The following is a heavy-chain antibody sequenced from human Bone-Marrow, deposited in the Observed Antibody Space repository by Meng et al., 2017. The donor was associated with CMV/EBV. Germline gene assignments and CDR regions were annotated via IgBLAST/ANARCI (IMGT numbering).Heavy chain of an antibody. V-gene: IGHV3-33*06. Sequence: GGSLRLSCAASGFTFSSYGMHWVRQAPGKGLEWVAVIWYDGSNKYYADSVKGRFTISRDNSKNALDLQMNSLRAEDTAVYYCAKEDSSSWAYYHYYGVDVWGQGTTVTVSS. D-gene: IGHD6-13*01. CDR3: AKEDSSSWAYYHYYGVDV. CDR2: IWYDGSNK. J-gene: IGHJ6*02. CDR1: GFTFSSYG.